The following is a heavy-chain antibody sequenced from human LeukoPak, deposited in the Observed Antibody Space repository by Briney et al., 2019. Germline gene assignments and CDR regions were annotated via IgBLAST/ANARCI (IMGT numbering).Heavy chain of an antibody. V-gene: IGHV3-23*01. CDR1: GFTFSSYA. CDR3: AKTVVVITFRFDS. CDR2: ISGDGART. Sequence: GGSLRLSCAASGFTFSSYAMSWVRQAPGKGLEWVSAISGDGARTYYADSVKGRFTISRDNSKNTLDLQMNSLRAEDTAIYYCAKTVVVITFRFDSWGQGSLVTVSS. J-gene: IGHJ4*02. D-gene: IGHD2-21*01.